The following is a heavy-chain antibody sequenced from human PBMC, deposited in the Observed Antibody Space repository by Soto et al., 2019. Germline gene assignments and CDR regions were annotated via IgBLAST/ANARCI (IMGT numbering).Heavy chain of an antibody. J-gene: IGHJ6*02. CDR2: INAGNGNT. V-gene: IGHV1-3*01. D-gene: IGHD5-12*01. CDR3: ARDSGYDTYYYYGMDV. CDR1: GYTFTSYA. Sequence: GASVKVSCKASGYTFTSYAMHWVRQAPGQRLKWMGWINAGNGNTKYSQKFQGRVTITRDTSASTAYMELSSLRSEDAAVYYCARDSGYDTYYYYGMDVWGQGTTVTVSS.